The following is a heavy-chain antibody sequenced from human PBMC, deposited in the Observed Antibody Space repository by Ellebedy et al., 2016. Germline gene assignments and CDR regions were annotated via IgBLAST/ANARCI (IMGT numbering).Heavy chain of an antibody. CDR1: GFTFTSYA. J-gene: IGHJ6*02. V-gene: IGHV3-23*01. CDR3: AKGDYYGMDV. CDR2: ISGSGGST. Sequence: GESLKISXSASGFTFTSYAMTWVRQAPGKGLEWVSVISGSGGSTHYADSVKGRFTVSRDNSKNTLYLQMNSLRVEDTAVYYCAKGDYYGMDVWGQGTMVTVSS.